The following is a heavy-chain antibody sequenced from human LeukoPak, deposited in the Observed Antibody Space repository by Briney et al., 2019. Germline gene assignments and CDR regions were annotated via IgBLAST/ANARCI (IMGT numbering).Heavy chain of an antibody. J-gene: IGHJ5*02. Sequence: PGGSLRLSCAASGFTVSSNYMSWVRQAPGKGLEWVSVFYSGGSTYYADSVKGRFTISRDNSKNTLYLQMNSLRAEDTAVYYCAREVTAVAGRKHNWFDPWGQGTLVTVSS. V-gene: IGHV3-53*01. CDR3: AREVTAVAGRKHNWFDP. D-gene: IGHD6-19*01. CDR2: FYSGGST. CDR1: GFTVSSNY.